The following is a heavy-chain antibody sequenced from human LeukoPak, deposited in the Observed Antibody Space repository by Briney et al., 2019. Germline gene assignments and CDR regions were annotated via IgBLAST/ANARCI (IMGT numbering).Heavy chain of an antibody. CDR3: TRERYGSGYYGY. CDR1: GFTLRNYA. V-gene: IGHV3-49*04. J-gene: IGHJ4*02. Sequence: GGSLRLSCAASGFTLRNYAMSWVRQAPGKGLEWVAFIRSKAYGGTTEYAASVKGRFTVSRDDSKSIAYLEMNSLKTEDTAVYYCTRERYGSGYYGYWGQGTLVTVSS. D-gene: IGHD3-22*01. CDR2: IRSKAYGGTT.